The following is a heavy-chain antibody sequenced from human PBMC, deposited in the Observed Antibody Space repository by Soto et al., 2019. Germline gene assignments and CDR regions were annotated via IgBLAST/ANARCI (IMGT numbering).Heavy chain of an antibody. V-gene: IGHV4-39*01. J-gene: IGHJ4*02. CDR3: AKQTGGFGYYFDS. D-gene: IGHD3-16*01. CDR2: IYYSGST. Sequence: QVQLQESGPGLVKPSETLSLTCTVSGGSISSSSYYWGWVRQPPGKGLEWIGAIYYSGSTYYNPSIERRVTISIDTSTIQFSLQRKSVTAADTAVFYGAKQTGGFGYYFDSWGQGIMVTVSS. CDR1: GGSISSSSYY.